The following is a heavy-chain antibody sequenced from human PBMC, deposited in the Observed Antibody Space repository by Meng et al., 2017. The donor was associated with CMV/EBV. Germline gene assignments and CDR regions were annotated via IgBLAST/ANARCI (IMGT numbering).Heavy chain of an antibody. J-gene: IGHJ4*02. CDR1: GFLCSRYG. CDR3: AKDRASSWYSSYDY. CDR2: IRYDGSNK. Sequence: SGFLCSRYGSHWFRQARGKGLEWVACIRYDGSNKYYAASVKCRFTISRDNSKNTLYLQMNSLRAEDTAVYYCAKDRASSWYSSYDYWGQGTLVTVSS. V-gene: IGHV3-30*02. D-gene: IGHD6-13*01.